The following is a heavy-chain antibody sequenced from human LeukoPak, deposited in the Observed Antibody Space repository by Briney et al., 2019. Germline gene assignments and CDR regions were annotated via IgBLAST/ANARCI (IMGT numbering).Heavy chain of an antibody. CDR2: IYHSGST. Sequence: PSQTLSLTCTVSGYSISSGYYWGWIRQPPGKGLEWIGSIYHSGSTYYNPSLKSRVTISVDTSKNQFSLKLSSVTAADTAVYYCARIGPTLGAFDIWGQGTMVTVSS. D-gene: IGHD4-23*01. V-gene: IGHV4-38-2*02. CDR1: GYSISSGYY. CDR3: ARIGPTLGAFDI. J-gene: IGHJ3*02.